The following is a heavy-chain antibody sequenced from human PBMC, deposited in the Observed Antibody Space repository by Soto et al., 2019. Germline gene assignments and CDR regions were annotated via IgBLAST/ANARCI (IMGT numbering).Heavy chain of an antibody. D-gene: IGHD4-17*01. CDR1: GITFSAYG. Sequence: GESLKISCAASGITFSAYGMTWVRQAPGKGLEWVSAITDSGDTTFYSDSVKGRFTISRDNSKNTLHLQMNGLRAEDTAVYFCAKEVWSVTSQDYWGQGTLVTVSS. J-gene: IGHJ4*02. CDR2: ITDSGDTT. V-gene: IGHV3-23*01. CDR3: AKEVWSVTSQDY.